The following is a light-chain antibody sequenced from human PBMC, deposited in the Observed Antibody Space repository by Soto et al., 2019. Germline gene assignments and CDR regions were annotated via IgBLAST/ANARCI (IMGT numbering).Light chain of an antibody. CDR2: DAS. J-gene: IGKJ5*01. CDR3: QQYHSYPYT. V-gene: IGKV1-5*01. CDR1: QSITTW. Sequence: DIQMTHSPSTVSAYVRYSVTWSVLASQSITTWLAWYQQKPGQAPKLLIYDASRLESGVPSRFSASGFGTEFTLTISSLQPDDFATYYCQQYHSYPYTFGQGTRLEIK.